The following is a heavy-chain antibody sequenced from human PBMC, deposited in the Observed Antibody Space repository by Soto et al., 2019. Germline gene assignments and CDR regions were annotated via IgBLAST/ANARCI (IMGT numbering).Heavy chain of an antibody. D-gene: IGHD2-2*01. J-gene: IGHJ5*02. Sequence: GGSLRLSCAASGFTFSSYGMHWVRQAPGKGLEWVAVISYDGSNKYYADSVKGRFTISRDNSKNTLYLQMNSLRAEDTAVYYCAKDLRYCSSTSCYAPQYNWFDPWGQGTLVTVSS. CDR2: ISYDGSNK. V-gene: IGHV3-30*18. CDR3: AKDLRYCSSTSCYAPQYNWFDP. CDR1: GFTFSSYG.